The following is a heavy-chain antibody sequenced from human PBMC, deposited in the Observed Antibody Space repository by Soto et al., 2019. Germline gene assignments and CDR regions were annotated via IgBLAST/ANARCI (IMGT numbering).Heavy chain of an antibody. J-gene: IGHJ3*02. CDR3: ARGLVGATHYDAFDI. V-gene: IGHV4-34*01. CDR2: INHRGTT. Sequence: LSLTCAVYGGSFSGYYWNWIRQPPGKGLEWIGKINHRGTTNYNPSLKSRVTISVDTSRNQLSLKLSSVTAADTAVYYCARGLVGATHYDAFDIWGQGTMVTVSS. CDR1: GGSFSGYY. D-gene: IGHD1-26*01.